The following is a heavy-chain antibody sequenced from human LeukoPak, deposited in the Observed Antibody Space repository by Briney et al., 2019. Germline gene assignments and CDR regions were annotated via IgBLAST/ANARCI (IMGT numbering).Heavy chain of an antibody. J-gene: IGHJ4*02. D-gene: IGHD5-18*01. Sequence: SETLSLTCTVSGGSISSHYWSWIRQPPGKGLEWIGYIYYSGSTNYNPSLKSRVTISLDTSKNQFSLKLSSVTAADAAVYYGARQYSYGYYFDYWGQGTLVTVSS. CDR1: GGSISSHY. CDR3: ARQYSYGYYFDY. V-gene: IGHV4-59*11. CDR2: IYYSGST.